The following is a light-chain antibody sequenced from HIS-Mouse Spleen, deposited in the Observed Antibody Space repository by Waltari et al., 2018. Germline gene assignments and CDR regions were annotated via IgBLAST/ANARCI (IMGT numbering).Light chain of an antibody. Sequence: QSALTQPASVSGSPGQSLTISCTGTSSDVGSYNLVSWYQQHPGKAPKLMLYEGSKRPSGVSNRFSGSKSGNTASLTISGLQAEDEADYYCCSYAGSSTNWVFGGGTKLTVL. CDR3: CSYAGSSTNWV. CDR1: SSDVGSYNL. V-gene: IGLV2-23*01. J-gene: IGLJ3*02. CDR2: EGS.